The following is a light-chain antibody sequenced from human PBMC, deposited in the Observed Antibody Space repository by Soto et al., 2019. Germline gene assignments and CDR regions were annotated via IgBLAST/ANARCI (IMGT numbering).Light chain of an antibody. CDR1: QSVSSN. CDR3: QQYNNWPRGT. CDR2: GAS. Sequence: EMVMTQSPATLSVSPGERATLSCRASQSVSSNLAWYQQKPGQAPRLLIYGASTRATGIPARFSGSGSGTEFTLTISSLQSEDFAVYYCQQYNNWPRGTFGQGTKVDSK. V-gene: IGKV3-15*01. J-gene: IGKJ1*01.